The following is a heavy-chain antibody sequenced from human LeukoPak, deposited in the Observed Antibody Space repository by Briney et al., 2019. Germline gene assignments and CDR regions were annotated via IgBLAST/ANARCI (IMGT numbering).Heavy chain of an antibody. CDR2: IIPIFGTA. J-gene: IGHJ5*02. CDR3: ARSSGWITAHLYNWFDP. Sequence: ASVKVSCKASGGTFSSYAISWVRQAPGQGLEWMGGIIPIFGTANYAQKFQGRVTITADESTSTAYMELSSLRSEDTAVYYCARSSGWITAHLYNWFDPWGQGTLVTVSS. CDR1: GGTFSSYA. D-gene: IGHD6-19*01. V-gene: IGHV1-69*13.